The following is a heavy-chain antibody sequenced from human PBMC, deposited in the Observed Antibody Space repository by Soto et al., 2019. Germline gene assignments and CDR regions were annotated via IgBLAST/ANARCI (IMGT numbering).Heavy chain of an antibody. Sequence: SVKVSCKASGGTFSIYAISCVRQAPLQWLEWMGGIIPIFGTANYAQKFQGRVTITADESTSTAYMELSSLRSEDTAVYYCASGDFWSGYYTGHYYYYGMDVWGQGTTVTVSS. J-gene: IGHJ6*02. CDR1: GGTFSIYA. V-gene: IGHV1-69*13. D-gene: IGHD3-3*01. CDR2: IIPIFGTA. CDR3: ASGDFWSGYYTGHYYYYGMDV.